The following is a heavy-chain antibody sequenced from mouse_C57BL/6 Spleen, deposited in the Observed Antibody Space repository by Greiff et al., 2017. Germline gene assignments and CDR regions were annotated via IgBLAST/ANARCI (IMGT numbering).Heavy chain of an antibody. V-gene: IGHV5-6*01. Sequence: EVQGVESGGDLVKPGGSLKLSCAASGFTFSSYGMSWVRQTPDKRLEWVATISSGGSYTYYPDSVKGRFTISRDNAKNTLYLQMSSLKSEDTAMYYCARQDVGWYFDVWGTGTTVTVSS. CDR2: ISSGGSYT. CDR3: ARQDVGWYFDV. CDR1: GFTFSSYG. J-gene: IGHJ1*03.